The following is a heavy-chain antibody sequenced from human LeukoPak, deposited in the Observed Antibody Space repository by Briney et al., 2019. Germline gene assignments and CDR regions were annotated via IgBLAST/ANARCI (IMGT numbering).Heavy chain of an antibody. Sequence: GGSLRLSCAASGFSFSSYSMNWVRQAPGKGLVWVSRIKGDGSTATYADSVKGRFSISRDNAKNTLYLQMNSLRAEDTAVYYCAKSDWFDPWGQGTLVTVSS. CDR3: AKSDWFDP. CDR1: GFSFSSYS. CDR2: IKGDGSTA. V-gene: IGHV3-74*01. J-gene: IGHJ5*02.